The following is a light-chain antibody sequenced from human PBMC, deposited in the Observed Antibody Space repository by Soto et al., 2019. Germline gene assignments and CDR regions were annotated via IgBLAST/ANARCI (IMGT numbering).Light chain of an antibody. CDR3: QQYDNLPP. Sequence: EIHLTQSPSFKSRSXGDRVSITCRASQGISTFLAWYQQHPGTAPKRLIYDASNLQSGVPSRFSGSGSGTEFTLTISSLQPEDIATYYCQQYDNLPPFGGGTKVDI. CDR2: DAS. CDR1: QGISTF. J-gene: IGKJ4*01. V-gene: IGKV1-9*01.